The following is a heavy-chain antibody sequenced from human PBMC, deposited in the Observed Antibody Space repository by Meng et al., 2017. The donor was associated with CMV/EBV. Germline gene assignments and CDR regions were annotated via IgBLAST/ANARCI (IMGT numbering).Heavy chain of an antibody. Sequence: SVQVSCKASGGTFSSYTISWVRQAPGQGLEWMGRIIPILGIANYAQKFQGRVTITADKSTSTAYMELSSLRSEDTAVYYCARFARSTSHYWYFDLWGRGTLVTVSS. V-gene: IGHV1-69*02. D-gene: IGHD2-2*01. J-gene: IGHJ2*01. CDR3: ARFARSTSHYWYFDL. CDR1: GGTFSSYT. CDR2: IIPILGIA.